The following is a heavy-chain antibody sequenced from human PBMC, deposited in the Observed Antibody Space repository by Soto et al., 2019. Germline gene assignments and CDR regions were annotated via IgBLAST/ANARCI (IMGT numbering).Heavy chain of an antibody. CDR3: ARGLISGYYLYDVFDI. V-gene: IGHV4-59*01. D-gene: IGHD3-22*01. Sequence: PSETLSLTCTVSGGPITGYHWVRSRQSPGKGLEWVGYMFYTGSTNYNPSLKSRVTISVDTSKNQFSLKLSSVTAADTAVYYCARGLISGYYLYDVFDIWGQGTMVPVSS. CDR2: MFYTGST. CDR1: GGPITGYH. J-gene: IGHJ3*02.